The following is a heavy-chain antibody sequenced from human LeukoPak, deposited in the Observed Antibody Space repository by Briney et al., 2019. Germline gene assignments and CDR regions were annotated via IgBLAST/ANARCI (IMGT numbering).Heavy chain of an antibody. CDR2: IYTSGST. V-gene: IGHV4-4*07. D-gene: IGHD4-17*01. Sequence: SETLSLTCTVSGGSISIYYWSWIRQPAGKGLEWIGRIYTSGSTNYTPSLKSRVTMSVDTSKNQFSLKLSSVTAADTAVYYCARWTTATRAFDYWGQGTLVSVSS. CDR1: GGSISIYY. CDR3: ARWTTATRAFDY. J-gene: IGHJ4*02.